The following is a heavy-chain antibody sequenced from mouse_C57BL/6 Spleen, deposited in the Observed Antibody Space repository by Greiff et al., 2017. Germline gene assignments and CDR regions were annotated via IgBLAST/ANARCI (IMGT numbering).Heavy chain of an antibody. CDR2: IDPSDSYT. CDR1: GYTFTSYW. V-gene: IGHV1-50*01. CDR3: ARGRAWFAY. Sequence: QVQLQQPGAELVKPGDSVKLSCKASGYTFTSYWMQWVKQRPGQGLEWIGEIDPSDSYTNSTQKFKGKATLTVDKSSSTAYMQRSSRTSEDSAVSDCARGRAWFAYWGQGTLVTVAA. J-gene: IGHJ3*01.